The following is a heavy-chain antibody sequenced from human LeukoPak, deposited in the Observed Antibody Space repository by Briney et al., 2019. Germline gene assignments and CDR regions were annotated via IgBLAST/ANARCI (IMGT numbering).Heavy chain of an antibody. V-gene: IGHV4-34*01. CDR3: ARHPRIAAAGSAAFDI. CDR1: GGSFSGYY. Sequence: KPSETLTLTCAVYGGSFSGYYWSWIRQPRGKGLEWIGEINHSGSTNYNPSLKSRVTISVDTSKNQFSLKLSSVTAADTAVYYCARHPRIAAAGSAAFDIWGQGTMVTVSS. J-gene: IGHJ3*02. CDR2: INHSGST. D-gene: IGHD6-13*01.